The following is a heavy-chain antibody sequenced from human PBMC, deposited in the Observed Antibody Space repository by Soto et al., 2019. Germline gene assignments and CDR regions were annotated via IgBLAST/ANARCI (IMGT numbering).Heavy chain of an antibody. J-gene: IGHJ4*02. V-gene: IGHV4-31*03. CDR3: ARGTIGYCSGGSCYPFDY. Sequence: QVQLQESGPGLVKPSQTLSLTCTVSGGSISSGGYYWSWIRQHPGKGLEWIGYIYYSGSTYYNPSLNSRLTISVDTSKNQFSLKLSSVTAADTAVYYCARGTIGYCSGGSCYPFDYWGQGTLVTVSS. CDR2: IYYSGST. D-gene: IGHD2-15*01. CDR1: GGSISSGGYY.